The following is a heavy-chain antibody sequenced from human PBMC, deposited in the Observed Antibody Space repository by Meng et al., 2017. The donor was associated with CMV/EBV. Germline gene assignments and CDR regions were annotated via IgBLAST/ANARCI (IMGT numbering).Heavy chain of an antibody. Sequence: QLQLVESGGGVVQPGRSLRLSCAASGFTFSSYAMHWVRQAPGKGLEWVAVISYDGSNKYYADSVKGRFTISRDNSKNTLYLQMNSLRAEDTAVYYCARGDYFDYWGQGTLVTVSS. CDR3: ARGDYFDY. J-gene: IGHJ4*02. CDR1: GFTFSSYA. CDR2: ISYDGSNK. V-gene: IGHV3-30-3*01.